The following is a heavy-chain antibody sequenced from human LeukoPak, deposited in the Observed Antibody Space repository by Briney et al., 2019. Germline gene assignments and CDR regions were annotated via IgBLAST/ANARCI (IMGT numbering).Heavy chain of an antibody. CDR1: GGSISSSY. Sequence: SETLSLTCTVSGGSISSSYWSWIRQPAGKGLEWIGRIYTSGSTNYNPSLKSRVTISVDKSKNQFSLKLSSVTAADTAVYYCARAMDMDTAMVFDYWGQGTLVTVSS. V-gene: IGHV4-4*07. CDR2: IYTSGST. D-gene: IGHD5-18*01. CDR3: ARAMDMDTAMVFDY. J-gene: IGHJ4*02.